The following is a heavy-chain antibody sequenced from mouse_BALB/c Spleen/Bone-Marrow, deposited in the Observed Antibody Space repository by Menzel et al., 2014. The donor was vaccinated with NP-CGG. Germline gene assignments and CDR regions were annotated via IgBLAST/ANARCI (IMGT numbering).Heavy chain of an antibody. CDR2: IWAGGST. Sequence: VMLVESGPGLVAPSQSLSITCTVSGFSLTNYGVHWVRQPPGEGLEWLGVIWAGGSTNYNSALMSRLSISKDNSKSQVFLEMNSLQTDDTAMYYCARVTSSAVGAMDYWGQGTSVTVSS. CDR1: GFSLTNYG. J-gene: IGHJ4*01. D-gene: IGHD3-2*02. V-gene: IGHV2-9*02. CDR3: ARVTSSAVGAMDY.